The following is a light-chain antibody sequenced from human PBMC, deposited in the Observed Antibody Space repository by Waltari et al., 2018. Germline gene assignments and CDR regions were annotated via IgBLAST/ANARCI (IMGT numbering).Light chain of an antibody. CDR2: GRN. CDR1: SSNIGSNI. V-gene: IGLV1-44*01. CDR3: AAWDDSLKGRV. Sequence: QSVLTQPPSASGTPGQRVAISCSGSSSNIGSNIVNWYQQFPGMAPKLLVYGRNPRPSGVPNRFSASKSGTSASLAISGLRSEDEADYYCAAWDDSLKGRVFGGGSKLTVL. J-gene: IGLJ3*02.